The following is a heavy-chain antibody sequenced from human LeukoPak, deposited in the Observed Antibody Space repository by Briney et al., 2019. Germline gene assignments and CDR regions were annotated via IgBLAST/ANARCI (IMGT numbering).Heavy chain of an antibody. CDR2: IYTSGST. CDR1: GDSISTGSFY. D-gene: IGHD1-26*01. Sequence: SQTLSLTCTVSGDSISTGSFYWSWIRQPAGKGLEWIGRIYTSGSTNYNPSLKSRVTMSVDTSKNQFSLKLSSVTAADTAVYYCARGSGSYLDYWGQGTLVTVSS. J-gene: IGHJ4*02. V-gene: IGHV4-61*02. CDR3: ARGSGSYLDY.